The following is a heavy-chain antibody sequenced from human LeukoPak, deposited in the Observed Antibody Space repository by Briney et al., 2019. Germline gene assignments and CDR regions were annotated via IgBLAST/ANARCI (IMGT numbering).Heavy chain of an antibody. V-gene: IGHV1-69*05. CDR2: IIPIFGTA. Sequence: SVKVSCKASGGTFSSYAISWVRQAPGQGLEWMGGIIPIFGTANYAQKFQGRVTMTRNTSISTAYMELSSLRSEDTAVYYCARSPSLRYFDWLLQARPRSGAFDIWGQGTMVTVSS. CDR3: ARSPSLRYFDWLLQARPRSGAFDI. CDR1: GGTFSSYA. J-gene: IGHJ3*02. D-gene: IGHD3-9*01.